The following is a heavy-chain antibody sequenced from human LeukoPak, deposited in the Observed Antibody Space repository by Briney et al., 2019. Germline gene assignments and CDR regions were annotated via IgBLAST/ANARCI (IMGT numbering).Heavy chain of an antibody. CDR2: INHSGST. CDR3: ARGINYDFWSGYFHYYYMDV. CDR1: GGSFSGYY. V-gene: IGHV4-34*01. D-gene: IGHD3-3*01. J-gene: IGHJ6*03. Sequence: TSETLSLTCAVYGGSFSGYYWSWNRQPPGKGLEWIGEINHSGSTNYNPSLKSRVTISVDTSKNQFSLKLSSVTAADTAVYYCARGINYDFWSGYFHYYYMDVWGKGTTVTVSS.